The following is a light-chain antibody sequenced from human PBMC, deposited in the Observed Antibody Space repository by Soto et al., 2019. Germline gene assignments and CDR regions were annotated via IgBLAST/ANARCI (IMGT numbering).Light chain of an antibody. CDR2: KAS. CDR3: QQYNSYPWT. CDR1: QSISSL. Sequence: IQMTQSPSTLSASVGDRVTITCRASQSISSLLAWYQQKPGKAPKLLIYKASSLESGVPSRFSGSGSGTEFTLTISSLQPDDFATYYCQQYNSYPWTFGQGTKVDIK. V-gene: IGKV1-5*03. J-gene: IGKJ1*01.